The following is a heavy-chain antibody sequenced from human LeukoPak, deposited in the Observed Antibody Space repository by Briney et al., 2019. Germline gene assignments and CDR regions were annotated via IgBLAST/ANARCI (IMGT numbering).Heavy chain of an antibody. Sequence: GESLKISCKGSGYSFTNYWIGWVRQMPGKGLEWMGIIHPGDSDTRYSPSFQGQVTISADKSISTAYLQWSSLKASDTAVYYCARQKVEMATITAFDIWGQGTMVTVSS. V-gene: IGHV5-51*01. CDR2: IHPGDSDT. CDR1: GYSFTNYW. J-gene: IGHJ3*02. D-gene: IGHD5-24*01. CDR3: ARQKVEMATITAFDI.